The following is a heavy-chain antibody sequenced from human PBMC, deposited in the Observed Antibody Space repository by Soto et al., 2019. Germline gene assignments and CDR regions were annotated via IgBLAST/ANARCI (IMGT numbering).Heavy chain of an antibody. D-gene: IGHD4-17*01. CDR1: GGTFSSYT. CDR2: IIPILGIA. V-gene: IGHV1-69*02. CDR3: ARLVTSAYYYGMDV. J-gene: IGHJ6*01. Sequence: QVQLVQSGAEVKKPGSSVKVSCKASGGTFSSYTISWARQAPGQGLEWMGRIIPILGIANYAQKFQGRVKITADKSTSTAYIEVSSMRSEVTAVYYCARLVTSAYYYGMDVWGQGNRVTLSS.